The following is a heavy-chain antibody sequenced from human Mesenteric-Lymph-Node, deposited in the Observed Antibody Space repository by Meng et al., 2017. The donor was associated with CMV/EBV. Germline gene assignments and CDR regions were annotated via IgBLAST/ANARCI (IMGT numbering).Heavy chain of an antibody. CDR3: ARGGTGWSLHYYFDY. V-gene: IGHV5-51*01. D-gene: IGHD3-22*01. J-gene: IGHJ4*02. Sequence: KVSCKGSGYSFTSYWIGWVRQMPGKGLEWMGIIYPGDSDTRYSPSFQGQVTISADKSISTAYLQWSSLKASDTAMYYCARGGTGWSLHYYFDYWGQGTLVTVSS. CDR2: IYPGDSDT. CDR1: GYSFTSYW.